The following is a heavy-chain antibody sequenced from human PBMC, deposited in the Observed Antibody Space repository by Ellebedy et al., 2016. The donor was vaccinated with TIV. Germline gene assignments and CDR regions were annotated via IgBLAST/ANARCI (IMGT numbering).Heavy chain of an antibody. CDR3: ARSGELDS. CDR2: ISSTGYYI. J-gene: IGHJ4*02. V-gene: IGHV3-21*01. D-gene: IGHD1-26*01. Sequence: GESLKISCAASGFTFTSYSMNWVRQAPGNGLGWVSSISSTGYYIYYADSLKGRFTISRDDARNSVFLQMNSLRAEDTAVYYCARSGELDSWGQGTLVTVSS. CDR1: GFTFTSYS.